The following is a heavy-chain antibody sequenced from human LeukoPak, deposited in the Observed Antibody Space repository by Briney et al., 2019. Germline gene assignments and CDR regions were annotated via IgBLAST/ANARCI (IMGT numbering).Heavy chain of an antibody. J-gene: IGHJ6*04. V-gene: IGHV3-23*01. Sequence: GGTLRLSCAASGFTLSSYGMSWVRQAPGKGLEWVSTFGGSGGSTYYADSVRGRFTISRDNSKNTLYLRMNSLRAEDTAVYYCAELGITMIGGVWGKGTTVTISS. CDR1: GFTLSSYG. CDR3: AELGITMIGGV. CDR2: FGGSGGST. D-gene: IGHD3-10*02.